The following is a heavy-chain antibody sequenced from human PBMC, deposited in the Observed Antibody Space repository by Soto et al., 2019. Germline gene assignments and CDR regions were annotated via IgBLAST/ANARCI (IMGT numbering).Heavy chain of an antibody. CDR1: CYTFTIYG. D-gene: IGHD2-21*02. CDR3: ARGVVTAVAAPFDY. CDR2: ISAYNGNT. Sequence: ASVKVSFKASCYTFTIYGISWVRQAPGQGLEWMGWISAYNGNTNYAQKLQGRVTMTTDTSTSTAYMELRSLRSDDTAVYYCARGVVTAVAAPFDYWGQGTLVTVSS. J-gene: IGHJ4*02. V-gene: IGHV1-18*04.